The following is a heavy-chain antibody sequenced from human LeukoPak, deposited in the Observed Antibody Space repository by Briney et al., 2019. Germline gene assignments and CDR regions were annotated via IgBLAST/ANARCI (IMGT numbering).Heavy chain of an antibody. Sequence: GGSLRLSCAASGFTFSSYSMNWVRQAPGKGLEWVSYISSSSSTIYYADSVKGRFTISRDNAKNSLYLQMNSLRAEDTAVYYCAKDATIDLWFGRIYYYYYYMDVWGKGTTVTVSS. J-gene: IGHJ6*03. CDR2: ISSSSSTI. CDR3: AKDATIDLWFGRIYYYYYYMDV. V-gene: IGHV3-48*04. D-gene: IGHD3-10*01. CDR1: GFTFSSYS.